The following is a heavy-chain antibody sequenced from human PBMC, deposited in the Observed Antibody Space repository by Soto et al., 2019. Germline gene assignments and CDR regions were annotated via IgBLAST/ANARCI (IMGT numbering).Heavy chain of an antibody. CDR2: IYYSGST. D-gene: IGHD2-2*01. V-gene: IGHV4-31*03. CDR1: GGSISSGGYY. Sequence: SETLSLTCTVSGGSISSGGYYWSWIRQHPGKGLEWIGYIYYSGSTYYNPSLKSRVTISVDTSKNQFSLKLSSVTAADTAVYYCARAADCSSTSCYYTPSYYYYYYMDVWGKGTTVTVSS. CDR3: ARAADCSSTSCYYTPSYYYYYYMDV. J-gene: IGHJ6*03.